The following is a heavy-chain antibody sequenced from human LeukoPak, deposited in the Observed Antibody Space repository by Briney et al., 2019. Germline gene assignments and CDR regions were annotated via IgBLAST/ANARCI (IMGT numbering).Heavy chain of an antibody. Sequence: ASVKVSCKASGYTFGSYDINWVRQAPGQGLGWMGWVNPNSGKTDYAQKFQGRISMTRNTPMSTAYMELSSLRSEDTAVYYCATGRRVADAFDIWGQGTMVTVSS. CDR1: GYTFGSYD. D-gene: IGHD2-15*01. V-gene: IGHV1-8*01. J-gene: IGHJ3*02. CDR2: VNPNSGKT. CDR3: ATGRRVADAFDI.